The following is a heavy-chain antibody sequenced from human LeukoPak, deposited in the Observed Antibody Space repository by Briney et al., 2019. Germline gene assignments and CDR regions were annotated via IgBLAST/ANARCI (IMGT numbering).Heavy chain of an antibody. D-gene: IGHD5-24*01. V-gene: IGHV3-23*01. CDR1: GFTFGSYA. CDR2: INGRGGST. J-gene: IGHJ4*02. Sequence: PGGSLRLSRAASGFTFGSYAMNWVRQAPGKGLEWVSAINGRGGSTYYADSAKGRFTISRDNSKNTLYLQMNSLRVEDTAVYYCAKDDGWVQYANWGQGTLVTVSS. CDR3: AKDDGWVQYAN.